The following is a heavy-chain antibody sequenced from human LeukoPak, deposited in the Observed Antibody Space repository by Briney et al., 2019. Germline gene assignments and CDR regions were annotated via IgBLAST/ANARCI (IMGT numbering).Heavy chain of an antibody. J-gene: IGHJ5*02. CDR3: AREGALLGFNWFDP. Sequence: PSETLSLTCTVSGGSISSGGYYWSWIRQHPGKGLEWIGYIYYSGSTYYNPSLKSRVTISVDTSKNQFSLKLSSVTAADTAVYYCAREGALLGFNWFDPWGQGTLVTVSS. V-gene: IGHV4-31*03. D-gene: IGHD2-15*01. CDR2: IYYSGST. CDR1: GGSISSGGYY.